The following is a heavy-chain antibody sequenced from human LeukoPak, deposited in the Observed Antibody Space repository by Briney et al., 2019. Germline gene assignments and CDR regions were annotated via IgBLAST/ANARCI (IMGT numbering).Heavy chain of an antibody. CDR2: FDPEDGET. D-gene: IGHD3-22*01. CDR3: ATVPVLFYDSSGYFPHY. CDR1: GYTLTELS. Sequence: ASVKVPCKVSGYTLTELSMHWVRQAPGKGLEWMGGFDPEDGETIYAQKFQGRVTMTEDTSTDTAYMELSSLRSEDTAVYYCATVPVLFYDSSGYFPHYWGQGTLVTVSS. V-gene: IGHV1-24*01. J-gene: IGHJ4*02.